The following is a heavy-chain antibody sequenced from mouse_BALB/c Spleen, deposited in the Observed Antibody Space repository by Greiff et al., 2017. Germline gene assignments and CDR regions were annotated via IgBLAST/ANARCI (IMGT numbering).Heavy chain of an antibody. CDR1: GYSITSGYY. CDR2: ISYDGSN. V-gene: IGHV3-6*02. CDR3: ARATHYGGFAY. Sequence: VQLKESGPGLVKPSQSLSLTCSVTGYSITSGYYWNWIRQFPGNKLEWMGYISYDGSNNYNPSLKNRISITRDTSKNQFFLKLNSVTTEDTATYYCARATHYGGFAYWGQGTLVTVSA. J-gene: IGHJ3*01. D-gene: IGHD1-2*01.